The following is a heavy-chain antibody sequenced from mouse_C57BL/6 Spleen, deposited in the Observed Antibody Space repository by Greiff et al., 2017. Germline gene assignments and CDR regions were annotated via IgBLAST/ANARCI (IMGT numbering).Heavy chain of an antibody. V-gene: IGHV1-76*01. D-gene: IGHD2-4*01. CDR1: GYTFTDYY. Sequence: QVQLQQSGAELVRPGASVKLSCKASGYTFTDYYINWVKQRPGQGLEWIARIYPGSGNTYYNEKFKGKATLTAEKSSSTAYMQLSSLTSEDSAVYFCARWGDYDDGVDYWGQGTTLTVSS. J-gene: IGHJ2*01. CDR3: ARWGDYDDGVDY. CDR2: IYPGSGNT.